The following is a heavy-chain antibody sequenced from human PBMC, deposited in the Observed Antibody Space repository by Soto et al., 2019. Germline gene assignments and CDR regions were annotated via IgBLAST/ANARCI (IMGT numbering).Heavy chain of an antibody. Sequence: PGGSLRLSCAASGFTFSSYAMSWVRQAPGKGLEWVSAISGSGGSTYCADSVKGRFTISRDNSKNTLYLQMNSLRAEDTAVYYCAKDRSSSSVFDPWGQGTLVTVSS. D-gene: IGHD6-6*01. CDR2: ISGSGGST. CDR3: AKDRSSSSVFDP. J-gene: IGHJ5*02. V-gene: IGHV3-23*01. CDR1: GFTFSSYA.